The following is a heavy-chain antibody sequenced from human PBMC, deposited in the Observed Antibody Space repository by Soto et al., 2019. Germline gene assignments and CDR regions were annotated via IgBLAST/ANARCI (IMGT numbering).Heavy chain of an antibody. CDR2: IYWDDDK. CDR3: AHRPGDYDFWSGYNWFDP. CDR1: GFSLSTSGVG. V-gene: IGHV2-5*02. J-gene: IGHJ5*02. Sequence: SGPTLVNPTQTLTLTCTFSGFSLSTSGVGVGWIRQPPGKALEWLALIYWDDDKRYSPSLKSRLTITKDTSKNQVVLTMTNMDPVDTATYYCAHRPGDYDFWSGYNWFDPWGQGTLVTVSS. D-gene: IGHD3-3*01.